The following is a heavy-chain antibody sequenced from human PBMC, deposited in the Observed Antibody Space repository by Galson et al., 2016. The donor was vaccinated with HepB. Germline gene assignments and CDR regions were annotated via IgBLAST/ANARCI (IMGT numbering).Heavy chain of an antibody. CDR1: GYSFTSYW. CDR2: IDPSDSYT. J-gene: IGHJ5*02. V-gene: IGHV5-10-1*01. D-gene: IGHD2-2*01. CDR3: ARSKGVVVMP. Sequence: QSGAEVKKPGESLRISCKGSGYSFTSYWISWVRQMPGKGLEWMGRIDPSDSYTNYSPSFQGPVPISADKSISTAYPQWSSLKASDTAMYYCARSKGVVVMPWGQGTLVTVSS.